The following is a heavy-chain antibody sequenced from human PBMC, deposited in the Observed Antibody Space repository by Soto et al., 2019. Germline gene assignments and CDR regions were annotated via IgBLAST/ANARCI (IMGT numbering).Heavy chain of an antibody. J-gene: IGHJ5*02. Sequence: SETLSLTCAVYGGSFSGYYWSWIRRPPGKGLEWIGEINHSGSTNYNPSLKSRVTISVDTSKNQFSLKLSSVTAADTAVYYCARGRGHTWGQGTLVTVS. CDR1: GGSFSGYY. CDR3: ARGRGHT. D-gene: IGHD3-10*01. CDR2: INHSGST. V-gene: IGHV4-34*01.